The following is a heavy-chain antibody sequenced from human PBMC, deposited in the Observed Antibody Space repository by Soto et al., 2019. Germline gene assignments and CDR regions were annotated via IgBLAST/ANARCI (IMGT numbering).Heavy chain of an antibody. CDR2: IIPILGIA. Sequence: QVQLVQSGAEVKKPGSSVKVSCKASGGTFSSYTISWVRQAPGQGLEWMGRIIPILGIANYAQKFQGSVTITADKSTSTAYMELSSLRSEDTAVYYCAREKEEDIVVVVASPQWFDPWGQGTLVTVSS. J-gene: IGHJ5*02. CDR3: AREKEEDIVVVVASPQWFDP. V-gene: IGHV1-69*08. D-gene: IGHD2-15*01. CDR1: GGTFSSYT.